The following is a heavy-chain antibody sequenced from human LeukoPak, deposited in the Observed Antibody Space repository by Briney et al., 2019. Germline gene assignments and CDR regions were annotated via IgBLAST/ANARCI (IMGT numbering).Heavy chain of an antibody. Sequence: GGSLRLSCAASGFTFSSYAMHWVRQAPGKGLEWVAVISYDGSSKYYADSVKGRFTISRDNSKNTLYLQMNSLRAEDTAVYYCARAELLGYFDYWGQGTLVTVSS. CDR3: ARAELLGYFDY. D-gene: IGHD1-26*01. V-gene: IGHV3-30-3*01. CDR1: GFTFSSYA. CDR2: ISYDGSSK. J-gene: IGHJ4*02.